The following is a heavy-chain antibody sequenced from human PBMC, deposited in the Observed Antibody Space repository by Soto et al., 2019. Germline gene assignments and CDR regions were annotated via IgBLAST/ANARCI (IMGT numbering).Heavy chain of an antibody. CDR2: IYYSGRT. J-gene: IGHJ4*02. CDR1: GESISSSSYY. D-gene: IGHD2-21*02. CDR3: ARKRPTVVTQAYFDH. V-gene: IGHV4-39*01. Sequence: SETLSLTCIVSGESISSSSYYWGWIRQPPGKGLEWIGSIYYSGRTYYNPSFKSRVTISIDTSKNQFSLKLSSVTATDTAVYYCARKRPTVVTQAYFDHWGQGALVTVSS.